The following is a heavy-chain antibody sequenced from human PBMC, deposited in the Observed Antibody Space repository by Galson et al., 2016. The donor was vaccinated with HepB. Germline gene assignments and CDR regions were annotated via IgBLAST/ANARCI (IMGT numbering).Heavy chain of an antibody. J-gene: IGHJ4*02. D-gene: IGHD6-19*01. Sequence: SVKVSCKASGYTFTAYAMYWVRQAPGQRLEWMGWINAGDGDTKYSQQFQGRATITRDSAASTTYMELSNLRSEDTAMYYCARMSVAGSMRGSWGQGTLVIVSS. CDR2: INAGDGDT. V-gene: IGHV1-3*01. CDR1: GYTFTAYA. CDR3: ARMSVAGSMRGS.